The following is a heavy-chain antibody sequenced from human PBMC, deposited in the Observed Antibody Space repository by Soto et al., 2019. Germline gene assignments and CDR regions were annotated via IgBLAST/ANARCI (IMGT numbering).Heavy chain of an antibody. CDR3: AKDLERNTAMALYFDY. V-gene: IGHV3-23*01. CDR2: MSGSGGRT. Sequence: GGSLRLSCAASGFTFSDYAMSWVRQAPGKGLEWVSVMSGSGGRTYYADSVKGRFTISRDNSKNTLYLQMNSLRAEDTAVYYCAKDLERNTAMALYFDYWGQGTLVTVSS. J-gene: IGHJ4*02. CDR1: GFTFSDYA. D-gene: IGHD5-18*01.